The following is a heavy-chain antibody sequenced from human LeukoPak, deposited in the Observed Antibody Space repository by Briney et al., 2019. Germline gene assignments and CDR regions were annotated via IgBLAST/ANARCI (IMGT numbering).Heavy chain of an antibody. CDR2: INPNSGGT. V-gene: IGHV1-2*02. CDR3: ARDLRSSSGYYYVVGY. J-gene: IGHJ4*02. Sequence: ASVKVSCKASGYTFTGYYMHWVRQAPGQGLEWMGWINPNSGGTNYAQKFQGRVTMTRDTSISTAYMELSRLRSDDTAVYYCARDLRSSSGYYYVVGYWGQGTLVTVSS. D-gene: IGHD3-22*01. CDR1: GYTFTGYY.